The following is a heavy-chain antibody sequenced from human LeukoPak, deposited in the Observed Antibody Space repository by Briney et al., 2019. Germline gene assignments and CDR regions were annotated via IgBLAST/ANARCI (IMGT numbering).Heavy chain of an antibody. CDR2: ISSSGSTI. Sequence: GGSLRLSCVASGFTFSDYWMSWVRQAPGKGLEWVSYISSSGSTIYYADSVKGRSTISRDNVKKSLYLQMNSLRAEDTAVYYCARDLFLWGAFDIWGQGTMVTVSS. CDR1: GFTFSDYW. CDR3: ARDLFLWGAFDI. D-gene: IGHD2/OR15-2a*01. V-gene: IGHV3-11*04. J-gene: IGHJ3*02.